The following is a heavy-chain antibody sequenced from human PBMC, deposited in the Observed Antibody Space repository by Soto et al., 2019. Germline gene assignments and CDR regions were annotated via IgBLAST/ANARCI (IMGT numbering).Heavy chain of an antibody. CDR2: IYYSGST. CDR3: AREIAQGSGSPNGFDP. V-gene: IGHV4-31*03. Sequence: SETLSLTCTVSGGSISSGGYYWSWIRQHPGKGLEWIGYIYYSGSTYYNPSLKSRVTISVDTSKNQFSLKLSSVTAADTAVYYCAREIAQGSGSPNGFDPWGQGTLVTVSS. CDR1: GGSISSGGYY. J-gene: IGHJ5*02. D-gene: IGHD3-10*01.